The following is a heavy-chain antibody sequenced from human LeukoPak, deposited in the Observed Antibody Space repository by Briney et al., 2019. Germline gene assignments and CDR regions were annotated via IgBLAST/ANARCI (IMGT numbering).Heavy chain of an antibody. Sequence: PGGSLRLSCAASGFTFSSYEMNWVRQAPGKGLEWVSYISSSGSTIYYADSVKGRFTISRDNAKNSLYLQMNSLRAEDTAVYYCARLVTWGSYHLEYWGQGTLVTVSS. D-gene: IGHD3-16*01. V-gene: IGHV3-48*03. CDR1: GFTFSSYE. CDR2: ISSSGSTI. J-gene: IGHJ4*02. CDR3: ARLVTWGSYHLEY.